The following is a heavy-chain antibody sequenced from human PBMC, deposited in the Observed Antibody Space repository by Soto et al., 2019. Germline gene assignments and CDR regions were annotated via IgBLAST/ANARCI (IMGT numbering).Heavy chain of an antibody. Sequence: GGSLRLSCAASGFTFSSYDMHWVRQATGKGLEWVSAIGTAGDTYYPGSVKGRFTISRENAKNSLYLQMNSLRAGDTAVYYCARGLTQAGYYYYGMDVWGQGTTVTAP. J-gene: IGHJ6*02. CDR3: ARGLTQAGYYYYGMDV. V-gene: IGHV3-13*01. D-gene: IGHD6-25*01. CDR2: IGTAGDT. CDR1: GFTFSSYD.